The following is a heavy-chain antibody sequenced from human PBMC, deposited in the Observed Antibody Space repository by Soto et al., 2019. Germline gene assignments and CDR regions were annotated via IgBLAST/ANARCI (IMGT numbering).Heavy chain of an antibody. D-gene: IGHD4-4*01. V-gene: IGHV3-15*07. CDR1: GFTFSNAW. Sequence: EVQLVESGGGLVKPGGSLRLSCAASGFTFSNAWMNWVRQAPGKGLEWVGRIKSKTDGGTTDYAAPVKGRFTISRDDSKNTLYLQMNSLKTEDTAVYYCTTDDLQPEPLPYYYYGMDVWGQGTTVTVSS. CDR2: IKSKTDGGTT. J-gene: IGHJ6*02. CDR3: TTDDLQPEPLPYYYYGMDV.